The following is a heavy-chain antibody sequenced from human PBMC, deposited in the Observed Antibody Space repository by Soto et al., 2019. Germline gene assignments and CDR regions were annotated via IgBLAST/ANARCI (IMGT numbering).Heavy chain of an antibody. J-gene: IGHJ4*02. CDR1: GFSVTANY. CDR3: HGYGY. V-gene: IGHV3-53*01. Sequence: DVQVVESGGGLIQPGGSLRLSCEVSGFSVTANYMSWVRQAPGKGLEWVSVIYSGGSTYYIDSVKGRFSISRDISKNTLYLQMTGLSAEDTAVYYCHGYGYWGQGTLVTVSS. D-gene: IGHD5-12*01. CDR2: IYSGGST.